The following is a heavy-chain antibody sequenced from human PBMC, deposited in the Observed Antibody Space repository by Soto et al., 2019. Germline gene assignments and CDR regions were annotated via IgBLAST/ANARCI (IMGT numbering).Heavy chain of an antibody. D-gene: IGHD3-3*01. CDR1: GYAFRSYG. J-gene: IGHJ6*02. Sequence: SVEVSWKASGYAFRSYGISWVRQAPGQGLECIGWISAYNGNTNYAQKLQGRVTMTTDTSTSTAYMELRSLRSDDTAVYYCALTYYDFWSGPPPIYYYYGMDVWGQGTTVTVSS. V-gene: IGHV1-18*04. CDR2: ISAYNGNT. CDR3: ALTYYDFWSGPPPIYYYYGMDV.